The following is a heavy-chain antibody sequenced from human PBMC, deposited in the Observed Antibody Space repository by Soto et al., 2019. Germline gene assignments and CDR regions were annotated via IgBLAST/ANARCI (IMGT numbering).Heavy chain of an antibody. V-gene: IGHV3-11*06. D-gene: IGHD4-17*01. CDR3: ASIHDYGGNSYDL. J-gene: IGHJ4*02. Sequence: GGSLRLSCAASGFTFSDYDMSWIRQAPGKGLEWVSYISSSSAYTNYADSVKGRFTTSRDNTKDSLYLQMSSLRAEDTAVYYCASIHDYGGNSYDLWGQGSLVTVSS. CDR2: ISSSSAYT. CDR1: GFTFSDYD.